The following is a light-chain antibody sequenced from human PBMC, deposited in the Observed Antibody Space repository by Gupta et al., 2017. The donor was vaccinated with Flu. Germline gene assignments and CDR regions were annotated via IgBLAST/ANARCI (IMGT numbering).Light chain of an antibody. CDR2: EVS. V-gene: IGLV2-23*02. J-gene: IGLJ3*02. Sequence: SSDVGSYNLVSWYQQHPGKAPKLMIFEVSQRPSGVSNRFSGYKSGNTASLTIFGLQAEDEADYYCCSYAGSSTFRVFGGGTKLTVL. CDR3: CSYAGSSTFRV. CDR1: SSDVGSYNL.